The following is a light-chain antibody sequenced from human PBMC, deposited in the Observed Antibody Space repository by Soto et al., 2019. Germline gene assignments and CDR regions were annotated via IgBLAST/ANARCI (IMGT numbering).Light chain of an antibody. J-gene: IGLJ1*01. CDR1: SSDVGGYNY. CDR3: SSYSSISAYV. V-gene: IGLV2-14*01. CDR2: DVS. Sequence: QSALTQPASVSGSPGQSITISCTGTSSDVGGYNYDSWYQQQPGKAPKLMIYDVSNRPSGVSNRFSGSKSGDTASLTISGLQAEDEADYYCSSYSSISAYVFGIGTKLPVL.